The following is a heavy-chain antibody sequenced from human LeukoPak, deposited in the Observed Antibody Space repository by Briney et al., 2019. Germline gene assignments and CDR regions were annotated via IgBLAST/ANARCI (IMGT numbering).Heavy chain of an antibody. V-gene: IGHV3-30*02. D-gene: IGHD6-19*01. Sequence: GGSLRLSCAASGFTFSSYGMHWVRQAPGKGLEWVAFIRYDGSNKYYADSVKGRFTISRDNSKNTLYLQMNSLRAEDTAVYYCARDERQWLVRQRDYYYYMDVWGKGTTVTVSS. CDR2: IRYDGSNK. CDR3: ARDERQWLVRQRDYYYYMDV. J-gene: IGHJ6*03. CDR1: GFTFSSYG.